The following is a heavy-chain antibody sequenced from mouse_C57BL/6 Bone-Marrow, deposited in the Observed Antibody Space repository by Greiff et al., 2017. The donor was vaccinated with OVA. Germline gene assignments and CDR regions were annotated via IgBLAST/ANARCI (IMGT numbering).Heavy chain of an antibody. CDR3: ANYYGSSSYWYFDV. J-gene: IGHJ1*03. CDR1: GYTFTSYW. Sequence: QVQLQQSGAEFVKPGASVKLSCKASGYTFTSYWMHWVKQRPGRGLEWIGRIDPNSGGTKYNEKFKSKATLTVDKPSSTAYMQLSSLTSEDSAVYYCANYYGSSSYWYFDVWGTGTTVTVSS. V-gene: IGHV1-72*01. D-gene: IGHD1-1*01. CDR2: IDPNSGGT.